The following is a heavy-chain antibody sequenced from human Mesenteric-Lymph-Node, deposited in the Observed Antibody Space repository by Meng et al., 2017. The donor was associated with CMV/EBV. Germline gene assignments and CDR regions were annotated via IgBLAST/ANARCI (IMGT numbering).Heavy chain of an antibody. CDR2: ISRDSSIK. D-gene: IGHD2-2*01. CDR1: GFTFNSYS. Sequence: GESLKISCAASGFTFNSYSINWVRQAPGKGLEWISYISRDSSIKLYADSVKGRFTISRDNAKNSLYLQMNSLRAEDTAVYYCARGYCSSTSCYRSYWGQGTLVTVSS. J-gene: IGHJ4*02. CDR3: ARGYCSSTSCYRSY. V-gene: IGHV3-48*04.